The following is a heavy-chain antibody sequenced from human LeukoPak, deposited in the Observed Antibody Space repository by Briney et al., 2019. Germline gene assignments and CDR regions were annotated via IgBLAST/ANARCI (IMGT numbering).Heavy chain of an antibody. J-gene: IGHJ4*02. Sequence: SETLSLTCTVPGGSISSYYWSWIRQPPGKGLEWIGYIYYSGSTNYNPSLKSRVTISVDTSKNQFSLKLSSVTAADTAVYYCARDSSSWFYFDYWGQGTLVTVSS. CDR2: IYYSGST. D-gene: IGHD6-13*01. CDR1: GGSISSYY. V-gene: IGHV4-59*01. CDR3: ARDSSSWFYFDY.